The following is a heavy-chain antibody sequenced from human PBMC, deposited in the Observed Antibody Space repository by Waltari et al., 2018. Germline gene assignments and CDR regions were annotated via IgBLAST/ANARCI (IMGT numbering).Heavy chain of an antibody. V-gene: IGHV1-46*03. Sequence: QVQLVQSGAEVKKPGASVKVSCKASGYTFTSYYMHWVRQAPGQGLEWMGIINPSGGSTSYAQKFQGRVTMTRDTSTSTVYMELSSLRSEDTAVYYCARGVLRFLEWLLPYFDYWGQGTLVTVSS. D-gene: IGHD3-3*01. CDR3: ARGVLRFLEWLLPYFDY. J-gene: IGHJ4*02. CDR1: GYTFTSYY. CDR2: INPSGGST.